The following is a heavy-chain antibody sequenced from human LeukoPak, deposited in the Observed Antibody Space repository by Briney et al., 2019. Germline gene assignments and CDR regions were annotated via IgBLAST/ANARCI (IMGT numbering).Heavy chain of an antibody. CDR2: MNPNSGNT. D-gene: IGHD3-22*01. CDR1: GYTFTSYD. V-gene: IGHV1-8*01. Sequence: GASVKVSCKASGYTFTSYDTNWVRQATGQGLEWMGWMNPNSGNTGYAQKFQGRVTMTRNTSISTAYMELSSLRSEDTAVYYCARGGMARYYYDSSGYSFDPWGQGTLVTVSS. J-gene: IGHJ5*02. CDR3: ARGGMARYYYDSSGYSFDP.